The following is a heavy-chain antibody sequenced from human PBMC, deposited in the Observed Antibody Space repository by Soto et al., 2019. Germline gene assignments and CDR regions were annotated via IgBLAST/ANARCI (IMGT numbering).Heavy chain of an antibody. D-gene: IGHD1-26*01. J-gene: IGHJ6*02. V-gene: IGHV1-8*01. CDR2: MNPNSGNT. Sequence: QVQLVQSGAEVKKPGASVKVSCKASGYTFTSYDINWVRQATGQGLEWMGWMNPNSGNTGYAQKFQGRVTMTRNTXIXTXXMELSSLRSEDTAVYYCARGFSGSYQYYYYYGMDVWGQGTTVTVSS. CDR1: GYTFTSYD. CDR3: ARGFSGSYQYYYYYGMDV.